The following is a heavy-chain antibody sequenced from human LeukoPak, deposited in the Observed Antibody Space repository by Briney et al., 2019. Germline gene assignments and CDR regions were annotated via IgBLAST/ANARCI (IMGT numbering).Heavy chain of an antibody. CDR2: ISSNGGST. CDR3: ARGGITATTKPATANVLVAFDI. V-gene: IGHV3-64*01. Sequence: NPGGSLRLSCAASGFTFSSYAMYWVRQAPGKGLEYVSAISSNGGSTYYANSVKGRFTISRDNSKNTLYLQMGSLRAEDMAVYYCARGGITATTKPATANVLVAFDIWGQGTMVTVSS. J-gene: IGHJ3*02. D-gene: IGHD1-7*01. CDR1: GFTFSSYA.